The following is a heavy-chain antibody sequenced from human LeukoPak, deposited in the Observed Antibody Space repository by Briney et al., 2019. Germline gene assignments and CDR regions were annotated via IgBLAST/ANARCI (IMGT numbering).Heavy chain of an antibody. Sequence: SETLSPTCTVSGGSISSSSYYWGWIRQPPGKGLEWIGYIYYSGSTNYNPSLKSRVTISVDTSKNQFSLKLSSVTAADTAVYYCARVYWYFDLWGRGTLVTVSS. CDR1: GGSISSSSYY. CDR2: IYYSGST. V-gene: IGHV4-61*05. J-gene: IGHJ2*01. CDR3: ARVYWYFDL.